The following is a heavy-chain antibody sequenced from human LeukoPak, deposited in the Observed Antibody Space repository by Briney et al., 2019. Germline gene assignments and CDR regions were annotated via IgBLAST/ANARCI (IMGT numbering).Heavy chain of an antibody. D-gene: IGHD6-19*01. CDR3: ASIAVAGRFDY. J-gene: IGHJ4*02. V-gene: IGHV1-69*01. CDR2: IIPIFGTA. CDR1: GGTLSSYA. Sequence: SVKVSCKASGGTLSSYAISWVRQAPGQGLEWMGGIIPIFGTANYAQKFQGRVTITADESTSTAYMELSSLRSDDTAVYYCASIAVAGRFDYWGQGTLVTVSS.